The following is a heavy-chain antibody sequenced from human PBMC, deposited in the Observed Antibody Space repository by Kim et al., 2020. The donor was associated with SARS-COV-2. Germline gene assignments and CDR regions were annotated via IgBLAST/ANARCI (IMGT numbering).Heavy chain of an antibody. D-gene: IGHD3-9*01. V-gene: IGHV5-51*01. CDR1: GYSFTSYW. Sequence: GESLKISCKGSGYSFTSYWIGWVRQMPGKGLEWMGIIYPGDSDTRYSPSFQGQVTISADKSISTAYLQWSSLKASDTAMYYCARRVGYYDILTGYDTYYFDYWGQGTLVTVSS. CDR3: ARRVGYYDILTGYDTYYFDY. J-gene: IGHJ4*02. CDR2: IYPGDSDT.